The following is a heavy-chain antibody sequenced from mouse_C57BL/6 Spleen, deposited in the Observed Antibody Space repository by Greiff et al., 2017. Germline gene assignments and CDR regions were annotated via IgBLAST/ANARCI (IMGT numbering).Heavy chain of an antibody. CDR1: GYTFTDYN. D-gene: IGHD1-1*01. CDR2: INPNTGGP. Sequence: EVQLQQSGPELVKPGASVKMSCKASGYTFTDYNMHWVKQSHGKSLEWIGYINPNTGGPSYNQKFKGKATLTVNKSSSTAYMELRSLTSEDSAVYYCARGITTVVADFDVWGTGTTVTVSS. V-gene: IGHV1-22*01. CDR3: ARGITTVVADFDV. J-gene: IGHJ1*03.